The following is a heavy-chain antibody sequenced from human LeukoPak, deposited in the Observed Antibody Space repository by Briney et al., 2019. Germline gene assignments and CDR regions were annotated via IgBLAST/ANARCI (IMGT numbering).Heavy chain of an antibody. CDR3: AGAKESYYDKSGYFPLDY. J-gene: IGHJ4*02. Sequence: GGSLRLSCAASGFTFSSYGMHWVRQAPGKGLEWVAVVSYDGSNKYYADSVKGRFTISRVNSKNTLYLQMNSLRAEDTAVYYCAGAKESYYDKSGYFPLDYWGQGTLVTVSS. CDR1: GFTFSSYG. V-gene: IGHV3-30*03. CDR2: VSYDGSNK. D-gene: IGHD3-22*01.